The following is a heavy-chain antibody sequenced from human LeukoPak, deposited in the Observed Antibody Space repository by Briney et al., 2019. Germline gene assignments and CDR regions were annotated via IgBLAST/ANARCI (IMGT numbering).Heavy chain of an antibody. J-gene: IGHJ6*03. CDR3: ARVDYYGSGSYYYYYYMDV. V-gene: IGHV3-30*04. Sequence: GGSLRLSCAASGFTFTSWAMHWVRQAPGKGLEWVALISSDGSNTFYADSVKGRFTISRDNAKNSLYLQMNSLRAEDTAVYYCARVDYYGSGSYYYYYYMDVWGKGTTVTISS. D-gene: IGHD3-10*01. CDR1: GFTFTSWA. CDR2: ISSDGSNT.